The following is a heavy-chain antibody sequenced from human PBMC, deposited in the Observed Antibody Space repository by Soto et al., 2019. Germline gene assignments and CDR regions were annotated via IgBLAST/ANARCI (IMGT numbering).Heavy chain of an antibody. V-gene: IGHV4-59*01. D-gene: IGHD6-13*01. CDR1: GGSISSYY. Sequence: SETLSLTCTVSGGSISSYYWSWIRQPPGKGLEWIGYIYYSGSTNYNPSLKTRVTISVDTSKNQFSLKLSSVTAADPAVYYCAGAIPACPGIAAAYYYYGMDVWGQGTTVTVSS. CDR3: AGAIPACPGIAAAYYYYGMDV. CDR2: IYYSGST. J-gene: IGHJ6*02.